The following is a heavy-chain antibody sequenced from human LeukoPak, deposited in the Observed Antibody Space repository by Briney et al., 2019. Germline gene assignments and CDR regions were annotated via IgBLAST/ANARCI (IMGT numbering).Heavy chain of an antibody. D-gene: IGHD5-24*01. J-gene: IGHJ4*02. CDR1: GFTFNRYW. V-gene: IGHV3-74*01. Sequence: GGSLRLSCAASGFTFNRYWMYWVRQAPGKGLVWVSRIDSDGISTNYADSVKGRFTISRDNAKNTLFLRMNSLRAEDTAVYFCARRDYLDNWGQGTLVTVSS. CDR2: IDSDGIST. CDR3: ARRDYLDN.